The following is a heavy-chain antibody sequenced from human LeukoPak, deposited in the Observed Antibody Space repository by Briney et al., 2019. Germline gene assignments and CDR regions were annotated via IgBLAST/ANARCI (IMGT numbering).Heavy chain of an antibody. V-gene: IGHV4-34*01. CDR1: GVSFSGYY. CDR2: INHSGST. Sequence: PSETLSLTCAVYGVSFSGYYWSWIRQPPGKGLEWIGEINHSGSTNYNPSLKSRVTISVDTSKNHFSLKLTSVTAADTAVYYCARHQGVIAAINTWFDPWGQGTLVTVSS. CDR3: ARHQGVIAAINTWFDP. D-gene: IGHD2-2*01. J-gene: IGHJ5*02.